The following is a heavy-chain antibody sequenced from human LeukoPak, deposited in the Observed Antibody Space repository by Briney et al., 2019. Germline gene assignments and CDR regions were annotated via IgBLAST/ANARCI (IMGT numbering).Heavy chain of an antibody. CDR1: GYTFTSYG. Sequence: GASVKVSCKASGYTFTSYGISWVRQAPGQGLEWMGWISASNGNTNYAQNLQGRVTMTTDTSTRTAYMELRSLRSDDTAVYYCAREMATIVNQFDYWGQGTLVTVSS. D-gene: IGHD5-24*01. CDR2: ISASNGNT. V-gene: IGHV1-18*01. J-gene: IGHJ4*02. CDR3: AREMATIVNQFDY.